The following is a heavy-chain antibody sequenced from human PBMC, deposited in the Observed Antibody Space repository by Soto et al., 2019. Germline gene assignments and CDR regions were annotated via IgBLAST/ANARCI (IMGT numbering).Heavy chain of an antibody. CDR1: GGSISSGDYY. CDR2: IYYSGST. Sequence: QVQLQESGPGLVKPSQTLSLSCTVSGGSISSGDYYWSWIRQPPGKGLEWIGYIYYSGSTYYNPSLKSRVTISVDTSKNQFSLKLSSVSAADTAVYYCARDNWNYYRERGRYWFDPWGQGTLVTVSS. J-gene: IGHJ5*02. V-gene: IGHV4-30-4*01. CDR3: ARDNWNYYRERGRYWFDP. D-gene: IGHD1-7*01.